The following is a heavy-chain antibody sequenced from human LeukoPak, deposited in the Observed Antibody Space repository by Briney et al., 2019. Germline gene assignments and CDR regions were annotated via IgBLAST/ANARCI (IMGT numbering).Heavy chain of an antibody. V-gene: IGHV1-2*02. D-gene: IGHD5-18*01. CDR1: GYTFTGYY. Sequence: ASVKVSCKASGYTFTGYYMHWVRQAPGQGLEWMGWINPSSGGTNYAQKFQGRVTMTRDTSISTAYMELSRLRSDDTAVYYCATDIQLWLGELDYWGQGTLVTVSS. J-gene: IGHJ4*02. CDR2: INPSSGGT. CDR3: ATDIQLWLGELDY.